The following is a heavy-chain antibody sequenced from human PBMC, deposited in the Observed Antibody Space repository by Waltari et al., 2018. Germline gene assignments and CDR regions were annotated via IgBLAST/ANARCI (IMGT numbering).Heavy chain of an antibody. CDR2: IYHSGST. Sequence: QVQLQESGPGLVKPSETLSLTCAVSGYSISSGYYWGWIRQPPGKGLEWIGSIYHSGSTYYNPSLKSRVTISVDTSKNQFSLKLSSVTAADTAVYYCARQAGRDAFDIWGQGTMVTVSS. CDR1: GYSISSGYY. V-gene: IGHV4-38-2*01. CDR3: ARQAGRDAFDI. J-gene: IGHJ3*02.